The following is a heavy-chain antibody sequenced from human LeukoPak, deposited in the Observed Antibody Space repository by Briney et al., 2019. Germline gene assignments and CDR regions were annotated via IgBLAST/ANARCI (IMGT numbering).Heavy chain of an antibody. J-gene: IGHJ2*01. D-gene: IGHD5-24*01. V-gene: IGHV1-69*05. Sequence: SVKVSCKASGYTFTSYDINWVRQAPGQGLEWMGGIIPIFGTANYAQKFQGRVTITTDESTSTAYMELSSLRSEDTAVYYCASPLMATTDLNFDLWGRGTLVTVSS. CDR1: GYTFTSYD. CDR2: IIPIFGTA. CDR3: ASPLMATTDLNFDL.